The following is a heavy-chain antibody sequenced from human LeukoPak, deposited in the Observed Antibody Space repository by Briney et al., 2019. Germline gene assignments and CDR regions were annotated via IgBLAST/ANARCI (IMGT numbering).Heavy chain of an antibody. J-gene: IGHJ6*02. CDR2: IIPILGIA. D-gene: IGHD1-14*01. CDR3: ASGRRNNYYGMDV. CDR1: GGTFSSYA. Sequence: GASVKVSCKASGGTFSSYAISWVRQAPGQGLEWMGRIIPILGIANYAQKFQGRVTITADKSTSTAYMELSSLRSEDTAVYYCASGRRNNYYGMDVWGQGTTVTVSS. V-gene: IGHV1-69*04.